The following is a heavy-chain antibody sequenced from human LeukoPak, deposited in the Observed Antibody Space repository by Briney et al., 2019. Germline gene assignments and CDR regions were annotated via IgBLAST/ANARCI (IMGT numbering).Heavy chain of an antibody. CDR1: GFTFSSYW. D-gene: IGHD2-2*02. Sequence: DPGGSLRLSCAASGFTFSSYWMSWVRQAPGKGLEWVANIKQDGSEKYYVDSVKGRFTISRDNAKNSLYLQMNSLRAEDTAVYYCASQRVYCSSTSCYTTSFDYWGQGTLVTVSS. V-gene: IGHV3-7*01. CDR2: IKQDGSEK. J-gene: IGHJ4*02. CDR3: ASQRVYCSSTSCYTTSFDY.